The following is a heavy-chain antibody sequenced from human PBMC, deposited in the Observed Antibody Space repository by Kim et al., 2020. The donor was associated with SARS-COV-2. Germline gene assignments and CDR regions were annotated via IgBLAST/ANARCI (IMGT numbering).Heavy chain of an antibody. Sequence: GGSLRLSCVASGFTFVALAMSWVRQAPGQGLKWVSVIEGTDDTTYYAESVKGRFTISRDSARNTLYLQMKSLRAEDTAVYYCVKGAWRGLWGQGTQVTVS. J-gene: IGHJ1*01. CDR2: IEGTDDTT. CDR3: VKGAWRGL. D-gene: IGHD5-12*01. CDR1: GFTFVALA. V-gene: IGHV3-23*01.